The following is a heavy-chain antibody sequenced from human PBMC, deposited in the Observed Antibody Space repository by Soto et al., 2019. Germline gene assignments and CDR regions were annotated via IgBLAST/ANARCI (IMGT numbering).Heavy chain of an antibody. CDR3: ARVPGWSHNWFDP. V-gene: IGHV4-34*01. CDR2: INHSGST. Sequence: SETLSLTCAVYGGSFSGYYWSWIRQPPGKGLEWIGEINHSGSTNYNPSLKSRVTISVDTSKNQFSLKLSSVTAADTAVYYCARVPGWSHNWFDPWGQGTLVTVSS. J-gene: IGHJ5*02. CDR1: GGSFSGYY. D-gene: IGHD1-26*01.